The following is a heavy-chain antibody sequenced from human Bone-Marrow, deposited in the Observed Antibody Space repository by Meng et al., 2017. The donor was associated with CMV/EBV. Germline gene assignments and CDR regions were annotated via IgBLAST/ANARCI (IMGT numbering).Heavy chain of an antibody. CDR3: AQRYVAAAGEHDY. CDR2: ISYDGSNK. V-gene: IGHV3-30-3*01. Sequence: GGSLRLSCAASGFTFSSYAMHWVRQAPGKGLEWVAVISYDGSNKYYADSVKGRFTISRDNSKNTLYLQMNSLRAEDTAVYYCAQRYVAAAGEHDYWGHGTLVTVSS. CDR1: GFTFSSYA. J-gene: IGHJ4*01. D-gene: IGHD6-13*01.